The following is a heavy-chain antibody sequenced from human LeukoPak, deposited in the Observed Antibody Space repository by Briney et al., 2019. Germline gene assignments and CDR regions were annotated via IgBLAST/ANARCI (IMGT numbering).Heavy chain of an antibody. D-gene: IGHD3-10*01. CDR3: AKNGEVLSWFDP. J-gene: IGHJ5*02. CDR2: ISGSGGST. Sequence: GRSLRLSCAASGFTLTSYAMSWVRQAPGKGLEWVSTISGSGGSTYYADSVKGRFTISRDNSKNTLYLQMNSLRAEDTAVYSCAKNGEVLSWFDPWGQGTLVTVSS. V-gene: IGHV3-23*01. CDR1: GFTLTSYA.